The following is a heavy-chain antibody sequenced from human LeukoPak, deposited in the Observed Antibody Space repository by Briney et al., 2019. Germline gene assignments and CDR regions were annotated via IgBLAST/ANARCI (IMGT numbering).Heavy chain of an antibody. CDR3: ASGPYPAAGTDHQFDY. V-gene: IGHV4-59*01. Sequence: SETLSLTCTVSGASISSYYWSWIRQPPGRGLEWIGYIYYRGSTNYNPSLKSRVTISVDTSKNQFSLKLSSVTAADTAVYYCASGPYPAAGTDHQFDYWGQGTLVTVSS. J-gene: IGHJ4*02. D-gene: IGHD6-13*01. CDR2: IYYRGST. CDR1: GASISSYY.